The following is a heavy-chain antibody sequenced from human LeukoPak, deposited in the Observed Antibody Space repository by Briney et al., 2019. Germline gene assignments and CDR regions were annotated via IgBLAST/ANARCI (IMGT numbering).Heavy chain of an antibody. Sequence: GGSLRLSCAASGFTFSTYWMHWVRQAPGKGLAWVSRINSDGSSTSYADSVKGRFTISRDNAKNTLYLQMNSLRAEDTAVYYCARSGGYSYGYHYWGQGTLVTVSS. D-gene: IGHD5-18*01. CDR3: ARSGGYSYGYHY. J-gene: IGHJ4*02. V-gene: IGHV3-74*01. CDR2: INSDGSST. CDR1: GFTFSTYW.